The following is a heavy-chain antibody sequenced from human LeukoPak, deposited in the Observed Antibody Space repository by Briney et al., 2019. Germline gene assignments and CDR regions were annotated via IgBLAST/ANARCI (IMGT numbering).Heavy chain of an antibody. Sequence: SETLSLTCAVYGGSFSGYYWSWIRQPPGKGPEWIGEINHSGSTNYNPSLKSRVTISVDTSKNQFSLKLSSVTAADTAVYYCARGRSSSCDYWGQGTLVTVSS. CDR2: INHSGST. V-gene: IGHV4-34*01. CDR3: ARGRSSSCDY. CDR1: GGSFSGYY. J-gene: IGHJ4*02. D-gene: IGHD6-13*01.